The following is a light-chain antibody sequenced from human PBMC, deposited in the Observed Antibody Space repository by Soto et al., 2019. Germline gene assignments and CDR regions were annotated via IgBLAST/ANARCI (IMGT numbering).Light chain of an antibody. Sequence: DIQMTQSPCSLSASVGDRVTITCRASQSISSYLNWYQQKPGKAPKLLIYAASSLQSGVPSRFSGSGSGTDFTLTISSLQPEYFATYYCQQSYSTLRRTFGQGTKLEIK. J-gene: IGKJ2*01. CDR1: QSISSY. CDR2: AAS. CDR3: QQSYSTLRRT. V-gene: IGKV1-39*01.